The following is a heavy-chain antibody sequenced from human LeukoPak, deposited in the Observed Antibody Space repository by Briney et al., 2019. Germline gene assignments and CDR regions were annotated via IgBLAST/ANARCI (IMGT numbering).Heavy chain of an antibody. CDR3: ARDASTIRFDY. CDR2: IYTSGST. D-gene: IGHD5-24*01. J-gene: IGHJ4*02. V-gene: IGHV4-61*09. CDR1: GGSISSGSYD. Sequence: SETLSLTCTVSGGSISSGSYDWYWIRQPAGKGLEWIGHIYTSGSTDYNPSLKSRVTISVDKSKNQFSLKLSSVTAADTAVYYCARDASTIRFDYWGQGTLVTVSS.